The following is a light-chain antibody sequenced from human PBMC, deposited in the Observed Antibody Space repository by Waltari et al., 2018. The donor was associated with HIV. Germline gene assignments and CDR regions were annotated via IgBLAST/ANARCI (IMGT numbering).Light chain of an antibody. CDR2: SNN. CDR3: ATWDDTLSGPV. Sequence: QSVLTQPTSASGTPGQKITISCPGNLSNIGSNSVNWYQQFSVAAPKLLIFSNNQHPSGVPARFSGSKSGSAASLAISGLHSDDEAIYHCATWDDTLSGPVFGGGTKLTVL. J-gene: IGLJ3*02. CDR1: LSNIGSNS. V-gene: IGLV1-44*01.